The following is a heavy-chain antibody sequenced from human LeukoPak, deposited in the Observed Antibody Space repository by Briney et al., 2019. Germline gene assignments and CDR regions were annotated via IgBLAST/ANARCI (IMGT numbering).Heavy chain of an antibody. CDR1: GYTLTELS. V-gene: IGHV1-24*01. J-gene: IGHJ6*02. D-gene: IGHD4-11*01. CDR2: FDPEDGET. CDR3: ASTTVTPRHYYYYYGMDV. Sequence: ASVKVSCKVSGYTLTELSMHWVRQAPGKGLEWMGGFDPEDGETIYAQKFQGRVTMTEDTSTDTACMELSSLRSEDTAVYYCASTTVTPRHYYYYYGMDVWGQGTTVTVSS.